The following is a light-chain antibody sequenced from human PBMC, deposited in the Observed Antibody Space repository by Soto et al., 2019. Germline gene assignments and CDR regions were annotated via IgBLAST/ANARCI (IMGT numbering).Light chain of an antibody. V-gene: IGKV3-20*01. CDR1: QSVSSSS. CDR2: EAS. CDR3: QQYRT. J-gene: IGKJ1*01. Sequence: EIVLTQSPGTLSLSRGERATLSCRASQSVSSSSLAWYQQNPGXXPRLLIYEASSRATGIPDRFSGSGSGTDFTLTISRLEPEDFAVYYCQQYRTFGQGTKVDIK.